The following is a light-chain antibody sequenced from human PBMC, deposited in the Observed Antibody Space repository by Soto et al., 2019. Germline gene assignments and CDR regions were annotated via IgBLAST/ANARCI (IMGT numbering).Light chain of an antibody. CDR2: STS. CDR3: QHYDRAPRWT. J-gene: IGKJ1*01. CDR1: QSVGDTY. Sequence: DNVLTQSPGTLSLSPGERATLYCRASQSVGDTYLAWYQQKPGQAPRLLMYSTSIRATGIPDRFSGSGSGTDFTLTISRLDPEDFAVYYCQHYDRAPRWTFGQGTKVDIK. V-gene: IGKV3-20*01.